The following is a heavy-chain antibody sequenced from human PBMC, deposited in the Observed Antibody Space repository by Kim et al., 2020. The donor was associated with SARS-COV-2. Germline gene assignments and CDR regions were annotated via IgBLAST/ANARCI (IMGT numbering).Heavy chain of an antibody. J-gene: IGHJ4*02. D-gene: IGHD3-10*01. Sequence: SETLSLTCAVYGGSFSGYYWSWIRQPPGKGLEWIGEINHSGSTNYNPSLKSRVTISVDTSKNQFSLKLSSVTAADTAVYYCARGGSLRAMVRGVDFDYWGQGTLVTVSS. V-gene: IGHV4-34*01. CDR1: GGSFSGYY. CDR2: INHSGST. CDR3: ARGGSLRAMVRGVDFDY.